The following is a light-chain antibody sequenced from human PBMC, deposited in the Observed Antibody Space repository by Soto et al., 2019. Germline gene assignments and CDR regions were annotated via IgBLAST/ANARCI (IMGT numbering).Light chain of an antibody. V-gene: IGLV3-21*02. Sequence: SYLLTQPPSVSVAPGQTATITCGGYNIGAKGVHWYQQRPGQAPVLVVSDDSDRASGIPERFSGSKSGNMATLTISRAEAGDEADYYCQVWDSGSDPFVFGPGTKVTVL. CDR1: NIGAKG. CDR3: QVWDSGSDPFV. CDR2: DDS. J-gene: IGLJ1*01.